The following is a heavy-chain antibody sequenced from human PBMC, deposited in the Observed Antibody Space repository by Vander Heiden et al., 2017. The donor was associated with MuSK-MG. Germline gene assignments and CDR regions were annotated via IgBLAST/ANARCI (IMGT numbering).Heavy chain of an antibody. Sequence: QVQLVESGGGVVQPGGSLRLSCAASGFTFSSYGMHWVRQAPGKGLEWVAFIRYDGSNKYYADSVNGRFTISRDNSKNTLYLQMNSLRAEDTAVYYCAKNGWKGGAVAGGIDYWGHGTLVTVSS. CDR2: IRYDGSNK. D-gene: IGHD6-19*01. V-gene: IGHV3-30*02. CDR3: AKNGWKGGAVAGGIDY. CDR1: GFTFSSYG. J-gene: IGHJ4*01.